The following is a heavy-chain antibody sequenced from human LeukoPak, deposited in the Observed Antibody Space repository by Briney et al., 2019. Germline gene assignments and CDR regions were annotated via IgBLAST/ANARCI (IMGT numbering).Heavy chain of an antibody. CDR3: AKASGPIRPPGY. D-gene: IGHD2-2*02. J-gene: IGHJ4*02. V-gene: IGHV3-23*01. Sequence: GGSLRLSCAASGFTFSSYAMSWVRQAPGKGLEWVSDISGSGGSTYYADSVKGRFTISRDNSKNTQYLQMNSLRAEDTPVYYCAKASGPIRPPGYWGPGTLVTVSS. CDR2: ISGSGGST. CDR1: GFTFSSYA.